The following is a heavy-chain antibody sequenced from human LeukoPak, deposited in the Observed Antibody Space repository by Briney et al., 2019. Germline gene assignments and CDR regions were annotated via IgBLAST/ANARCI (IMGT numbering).Heavy chain of an antibody. D-gene: IGHD5/OR15-5a*01. CDR1: GFSFSSYW. CDR3: ARDNSYNVLSTFDY. J-gene: IGHJ4*02. V-gene: IGHV3-7*01. Sequence: GGSLRLSCAASGFSFSSYWMSWVRQAPGKGLEWVANIKQDGSERFYVDSVKGRFTISRDNAKNLLYLQMNSLRAEDTAVYHCARDNSYNVLSTFDYWGQGSLVTVSS. CDR2: IKQDGSER.